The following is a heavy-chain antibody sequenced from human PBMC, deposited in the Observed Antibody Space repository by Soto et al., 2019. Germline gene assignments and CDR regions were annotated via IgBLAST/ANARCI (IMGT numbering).Heavy chain of an antibody. CDR2: ISYDGSNK. Sequence: LTLSCAASGITFSSYGMHWVRQAPGKGLEWVAVISYDGSNKYYADSVKGRFTISRDNSKNTLYLQMNSLRAEDTAVYYCAKSLEGDVWGQGTTVTVSS. J-gene: IGHJ6*02. CDR1: GITFSSYG. V-gene: IGHV3-30*18. CDR3: AKSLEGDV.